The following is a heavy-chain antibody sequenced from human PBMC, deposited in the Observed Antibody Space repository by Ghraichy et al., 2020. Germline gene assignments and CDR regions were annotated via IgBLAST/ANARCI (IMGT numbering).Heavy chain of an antibody. J-gene: IGHJ4*02. CDR3: ARDSSGWYGGGLNYFDS. CDR2: IDTSGTST. CDR1: GFTFSNYG. Sequence: GGSLRLSCAASGFTFSNYGMNWVRQPPGKGLEWISLIDTSGTSTHYADSVRGRFTISRANAKNSLYLEMYSLRTEDAAVYYCARDSSGWYGGGLNYFDSWGQGTLVTVSS. D-gene: IGHD6-19*01. V-gene: IGHV3-48*01.